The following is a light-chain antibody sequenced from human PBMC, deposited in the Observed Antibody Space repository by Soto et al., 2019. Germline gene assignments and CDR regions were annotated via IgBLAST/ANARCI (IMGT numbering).Light chain of an antibody. V-gene: IGKV3-15*01. Sequence: EIVMTQSPATLSLSPGERATLSCRASQSVNSNLAWYQQKAGQAPRLLIYGTSTRATGIPARFSGSGSGTDFTLTISSLQFEDFAVYYCQPYNNWPQTLGQGTKVDIK. CDR3: QPYNNWPQT. CDR1: QSVNSN. CDR2: GTS. J-gene: IGKJ1*01.